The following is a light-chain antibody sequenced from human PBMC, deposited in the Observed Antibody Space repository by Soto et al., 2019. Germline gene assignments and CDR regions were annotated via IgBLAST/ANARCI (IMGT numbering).Light chain of an antibody. V-gene: IGLV2-14*01. CDR3: SSYTSISTYV. Sequence: QSALTQPASVSGSPGQSITISCTGTSSDVGGYNFVSWYQQHPDKAPKLMIYDVTNRPSGVSNRFSGSKSGNTASLTISGLQAEDEADYYRSSYTSISTYVFVTGTNVTVL. J-gene: IGLJ1*01. CDR2: DVT. CDR1: SSDVGGYNF.